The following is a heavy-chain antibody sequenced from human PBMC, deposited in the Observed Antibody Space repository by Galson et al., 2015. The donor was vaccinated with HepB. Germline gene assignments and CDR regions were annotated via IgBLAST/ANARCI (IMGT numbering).Heavy chain of an antibody. D-gene: IGHD2-21*01. CDR2: ISYDGSNK. CDR3: AKDGLAYCGGDCYSDY. CDR1: GFTFSSYG. Sequence: SLRLSCAASGFTFSSYGMHWVRQAPGKGPEWVAVISYDGSNKYYADSVKGRFTISRDNSKNTLYLQMNSLRAEDTAVYYCAKDGLAYCGGDCYSDYWGQGTLVTVSS. J-gene: IGHJ4*02. V-gene: IGHV3-30*18.